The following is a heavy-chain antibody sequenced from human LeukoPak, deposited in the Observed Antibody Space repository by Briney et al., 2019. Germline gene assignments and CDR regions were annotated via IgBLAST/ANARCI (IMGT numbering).Heavy chain of an antibody. Sequence: SETLSLTCAVYGGSFSGYYWSWIRQPPGKGLEWIGYIYYSGSTNYNPSLKSRVTISVDTSKNQFSLKLSSVTAADTAVYYCARVSDYYDSSGPIQAFDYWGQGTLVTVSS. V-gene: IGHV4-59*01. CDR1: GGSFSGYY. CDR3: ARVSDYYDSSGPIQAFDY. CDR2: IYYSGST. D-gene: IGHD3-22*01. J-gene: IGHJ4*02.